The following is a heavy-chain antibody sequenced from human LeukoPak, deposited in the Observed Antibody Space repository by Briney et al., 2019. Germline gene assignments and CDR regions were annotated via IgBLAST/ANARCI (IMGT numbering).Heavy chain of an antibody. Sequence: PGGSLRLSCAASGFTFSTYWMSWVRQAPGKGLEWVANIRQDGSEKYYVDSVRCRFTISRDNAKNSLYLQLNSLRAEDTAMYCCERDSAGNHYWGRGTLVTVSS. D-gene: IGHD6-13*01. J-gene: IGHJ4*02. CDR1: GFTFSTYW. V-gene: IGHV3-7*01. CDR3: ERDSAGNHY. CDR2: IRQDGSEK.